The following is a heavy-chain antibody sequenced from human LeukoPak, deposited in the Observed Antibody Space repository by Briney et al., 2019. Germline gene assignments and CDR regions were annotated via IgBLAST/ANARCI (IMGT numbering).Heavy chain of an antibody. J-gene: IGHJ4*02. V-gene: IGHV3-33*08. D-gene: IGHD6-19*01. CDR1: GFTFSGYW. Sequence: GGSLRLSCAASGFTFSGYWMTWVRQAPGKGVEWVAVIWYDGSHEYYADSVKGRFTISRDNSKNTVYLQMNSLRAEDTAVYYCARTYRSGWYYFDHWGQGTLVTVSS. CDR2: IWYDGSHE. CDR3: ARTYRSGWYYFDH.